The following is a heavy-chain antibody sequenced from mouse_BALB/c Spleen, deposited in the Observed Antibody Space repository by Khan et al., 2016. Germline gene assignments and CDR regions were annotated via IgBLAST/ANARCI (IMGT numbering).Heavy chain of an antibody. J-gene: IGHJ4*01. D-gene: IGHD1-1*02. Sequence: VQLKEPGPGLVKPSQTVSLTCTVTGISITTGNYRWSWIRQFPGYKLEWLGYIYYSGTITYNPSLTSRTTITRATSKDPFFLEMHSLTAVDTATYFCSRDYGSFYYAMDYWGQGTSVTVSS. CDR2: IYYSGTI. CDR1: GISITTGNYR. V-gene: IGHV3-5*02. CDR3: SRDYGSFYYAMDY.